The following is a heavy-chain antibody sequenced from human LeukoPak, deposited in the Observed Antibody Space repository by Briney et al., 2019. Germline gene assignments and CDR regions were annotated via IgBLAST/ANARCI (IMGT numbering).Heavy chain of an antibody. CDR1: GFTFSSYG. D-gene: IGHD5-18*01. V-gene: IGHV3-23*01. CDR3: AKKGGFSYGDPFDY. J-gene: IGHJ4*02. Sequence: GGTLRLSCAASGFTFSSYGMSWVRQAPGKGLEWVSAISGGGGSTYYPDSVKGRFTISRDNSKNTLYLQMNSLRAEDTAVYHCAKKGGFSYGDPFDYWGQGALVTVSS. CDR2: ISGGGGST.